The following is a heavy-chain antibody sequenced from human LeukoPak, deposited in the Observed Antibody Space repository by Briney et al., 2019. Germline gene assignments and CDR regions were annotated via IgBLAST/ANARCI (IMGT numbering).Heavy chain of an antibody. CDR1: GFTFSSYG. D-gene: IGHD6-6*01. CDR3: AKDLAYSSSCLDY. CDR2: IRYDGSNK. V-gene: IGHV3-30*02. J-gene: IGHJ4*02. Sequence: GGSLRLSCAASGFTFSSYGMHWVRQAPGKGLEWVAFIRYDGSNKYYADSVKGRFTISRDNSKNTLYLQMNSLRAEDTAVYYCAKDLAYSSSCLDYWGQGTLVTVSS.